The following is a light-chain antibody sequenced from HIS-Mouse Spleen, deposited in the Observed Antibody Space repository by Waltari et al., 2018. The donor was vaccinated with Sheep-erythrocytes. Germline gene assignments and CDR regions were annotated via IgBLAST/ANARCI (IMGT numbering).Light chain of an antibody. V-gene: IGKV1-39*01. Sequence: RVTITCRASQSISNYLNWYQQKPGKAPKLLIYAASSLQSGVPSRFSGSGSGTDFTLPISSLQPEDFATYYCQQSYSTPQFTFGPGTKVDIK. CDR3: QQSYSTPQFT. CDR2: AAS. CDR1: QSISNY. J-gene: IGKJ3*01.